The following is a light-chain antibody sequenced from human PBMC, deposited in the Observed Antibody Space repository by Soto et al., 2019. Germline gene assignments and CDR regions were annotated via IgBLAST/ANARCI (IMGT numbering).Light chain of an antibody. V-gene: IGKV1-27*01. CDR2: AAS. CDR3: QKYDSAPLT. CDR1: QGIRNF. Sequence: DIQMTQSPSSLSASVGDRVTITCRASQGIRNFLAWYQQKPGKVPKLLIYAASTLQSGVPYRFSGSGSWTDFTLTISSLQPEDVATSYCQKYDSAPLTFGGGTKVEIK. J-gene: IGKJ4*01.